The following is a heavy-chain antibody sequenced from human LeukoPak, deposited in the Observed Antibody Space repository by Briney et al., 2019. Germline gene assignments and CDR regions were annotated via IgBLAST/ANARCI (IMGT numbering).Heavy chain of an antibody. CDR1: GYSISSGYY. CDR2: IYHSGST. J-gene: IGHJ4*02. V-gene: IGHV4-38-2*01. Sequence: PSETLSLTCAVSGYSISSGYYWGWIRPPPGKGLEWIGSIYHSGSTYYNPSLKSRVTISVDTSKNQFSLKLSSVTAADTAVYYCARGGQQFDYWGQGLLVTVSS. D-gene: IGHD1/OR15-1a*01. CDR3: ARGGQQFDY.